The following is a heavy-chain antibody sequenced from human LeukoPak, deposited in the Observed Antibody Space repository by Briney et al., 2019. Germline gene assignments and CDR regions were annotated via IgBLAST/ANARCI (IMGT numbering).Heavy chain of an antibody. CDR1: GFTFSNHG. CDR2: ISSSGGTK. Sequence: GGTLRLSCAASGFTFSNHGMNWVRQAPGKGLEWVAFISSSGGTKYYADFVKGRFTISRDNANNSLYLQMNNVRAEDTALYFCAKYEPLGYYFDSWGQGTLVAVSS. CDR3: AKYEPLGYYFDS. D-gene: IGHD6-13*01. J-gene: IGHJ4*02. V-gene: IGHV3-48*04.